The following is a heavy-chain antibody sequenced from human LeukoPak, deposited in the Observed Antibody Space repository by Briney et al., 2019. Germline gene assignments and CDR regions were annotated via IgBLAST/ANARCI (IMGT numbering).Heavy chain of an antibody. V-gene: IGHV1-2*02. J-gene: IGHJ4*02. CDR1: GYTFTGYY. CDR2: INPNSGGT. D-gene: IGHD6-6*01. Sequence: ASVKVSCKASGYTFTGYYMHWVRQAPGQGLEWMGWINPNSGGTNYAQKFQGRVTMTRDTAISTAYMELSRLRSDDTAVYYCARSGQYSSSSGEDYWGQGTLVTVSS. CDR3: ARSGQYSSSSGEDY.